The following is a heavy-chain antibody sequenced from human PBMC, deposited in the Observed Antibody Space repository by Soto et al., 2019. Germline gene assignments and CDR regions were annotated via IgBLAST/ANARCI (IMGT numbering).Heavy chain of an antibody. V-gene: IGHV3-30*18. J-gene: IGHJ4*02. CDR1: GFTFSNYG. D-gene: IGHD3-22*01. CDR2: ISYDGSNK. Sequence: QVQLVESGGGVVQPGRSLRLSCAASGFTFSNYGMHWVRQAPGKGLEWVAVISYDGSNKYYADSVKGRFTISRDNSKNTLYLQMNSLRAEDTAVYYCAKGLGSMIVVVTLDYWGQGTLVTVSS. CDR3: AKGLGSMIVVVTLDY.